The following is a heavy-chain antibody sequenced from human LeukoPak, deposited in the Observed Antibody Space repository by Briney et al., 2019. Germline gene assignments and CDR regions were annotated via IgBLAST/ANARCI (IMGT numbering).Heavy chain of an antibody. V-gene: IGHV4-38-2*02. CDR1: DYSISSGYGYY. J-gene: IGHJ4*02. CDR3: ARDRRQRDYFDF. CDR2: IYHSGIT. Sequence: PSETLSLTCTVSDYSISSGYGYYWGWIRQPPGKGLEWIGNIYHSGITYYNHFNSSLKSRVTISIDTSKNQFSLKLNSVTAADTAVYYCARDRRQRDYFDFWGQGARVSVSS. D-gene: IGHD1-1*01.